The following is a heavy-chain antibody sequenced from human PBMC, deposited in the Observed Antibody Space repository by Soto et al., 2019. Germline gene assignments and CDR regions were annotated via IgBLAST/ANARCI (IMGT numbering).Heavy chain of an antibody. CDR2: ISSGATTT. CDR3: VTGETTYYH. Sequence: GGSLRLSCAASGFTFSAYAMGWVRQAPGKGLDWVSGISSGATTTYYADSVKGRFTVSRDKSRSIVYLEMKSLRVEDTALYYCVTGETTYYHWGQGALVTVSS. CDR1: GFTFSAYA. J-gene: IGHJ4*02. V-gene: IGHV3-23*01. D-gene: IGHD7-27*01.